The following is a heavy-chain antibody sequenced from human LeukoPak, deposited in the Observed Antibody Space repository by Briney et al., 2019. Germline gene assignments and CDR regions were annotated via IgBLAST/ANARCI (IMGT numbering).Heavy chain of an antibody. CDR1: GFTFSSYA. CDR3: AKTGPQLLWFGELLPKDNWSDP. V-gene: IGHV3-23*01. J-gene: IGHJ5*02. CDR2: ISGSGGST. D-gene: IGHD3-10*01. Sequence: QSGGSLRLSCAASGFTFSSYAMSWVRQAPGKGLEWVSAISGSGGSTYYADSVKGRFTISRDNSKNTLYLQMNSLRAEDTAVYYCAKTGPQLLWFGELLPKDNWSDPWGQGTLVTVSS.